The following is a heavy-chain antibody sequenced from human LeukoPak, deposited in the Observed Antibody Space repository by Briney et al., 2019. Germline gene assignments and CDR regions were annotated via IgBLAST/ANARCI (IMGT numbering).Heavy chain of an antibody. D-gene: IGHD2-2*01. CDR1: GFTFTNYA. V-gene: IGHV3-23*01. Sequence: GGSLRLSCLASGFTFTNYAMNWVRQAPGKGLEWVSAISTSGANTYYADSVQGRFTISRDNSRNTVYLQMNSLRAEDTAVYYSARDPARWYFDLWGRGILVTVSS. J-gene: IGHJ2*01. CDR3: ARDPARWYFDL. CDR2: ISTSGANT.